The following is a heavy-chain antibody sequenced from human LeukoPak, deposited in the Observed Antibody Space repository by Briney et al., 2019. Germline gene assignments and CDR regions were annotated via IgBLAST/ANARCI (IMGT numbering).Heavy chain of an antibody. CDR3: ARRRELLHFGF. V-gene: IGHV4-39*02. J-gene: IGHJ4*02. D-gene: IGHD1-26*01. CDR2: IHYSGST. CDR1: GDSISSSSYY. Sequence: PSETLSLTCTVSGDSISSSSYYWGWIRQPPGKGLEWIGNIHYSGSTYYNPSLKSRVTISVDTSKNHLSLKLSSVTAADTAVYYCARRRELLHFGFWGQGTLVTVSS.